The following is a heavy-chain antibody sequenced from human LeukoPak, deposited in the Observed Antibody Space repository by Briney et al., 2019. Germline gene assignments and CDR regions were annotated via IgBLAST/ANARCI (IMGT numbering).Heavy chain of an antibody. CDR2: ISSSSSTI. CDR1: GFTFSSYS. Sequence: PGGSLRLSCAASGFTFSSYSMNWVRQAPGKGLEWVSYISSSSSTIYYADSVKGRFTISRDNAKNSLYLQMNSLRAEDTAVYYCARRRGKQQLAIGLGYWGQGTLVTVSS. CDR3: ARRRGKQQLAIGLGY. D-gene: IGHD6-13*01. V-gene: IGHV3-48*01. J-gene: IGHJ4*02.